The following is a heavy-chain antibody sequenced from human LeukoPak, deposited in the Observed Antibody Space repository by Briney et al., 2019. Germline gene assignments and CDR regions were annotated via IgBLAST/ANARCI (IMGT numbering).Heavy chain of an antibody. J-gene: IGHJ4*02. V-gene: IGHV3-33*06. CDR2: IWYDGSNK. Sequence: GGSLRLSCAASGFTFSSYGMHWVRQAPGKGLEWAAVIWYDGSNKYYADSVKGRFTISRDNSKNTLYLQMNSLRAEDTAVYYCVKDGSSSSGFDYWGPGTLVTVSS. D-gene: IGHD6-6*01. CDR3: VKDGSSSSGFDY. CDR1: GFTFSSYG.